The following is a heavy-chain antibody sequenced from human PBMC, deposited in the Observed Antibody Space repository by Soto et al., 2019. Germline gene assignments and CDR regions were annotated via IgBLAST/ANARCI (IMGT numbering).Heavy chain of an antibody. CDR1: GFSLSTSGVG. D-gene: IGHD7-27*01. CDR2: IYWDDDK. CDR3: ARTYFWGQNWFDP. Sequence: QLTLKESGPTLVKPTQTLTLTCTFSGFSLSTSGVGVGWIRQPPGKALEWLALIYWDDDKRYRRSLKSRLTITKDTAKIQVVLTVTVMDPVDTATYYCARTYFWGQNWFDPWGEGTLVTASS. V-gene: IGHV2-5*02. J-gene: IGHJ5*02.